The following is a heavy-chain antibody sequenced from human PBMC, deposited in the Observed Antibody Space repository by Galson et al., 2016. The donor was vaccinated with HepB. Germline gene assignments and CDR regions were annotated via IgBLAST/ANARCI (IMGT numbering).Heavy chain of an antibody. Sequence: SLRLSCAASGLSVSINYMSWVRQAPGKGLEWVSVIYSGGSTFYADSVKGRFTSFRTNSNNMLFLQMDSLRPADTADYYCAKRHEYCPPVGCSVDYWGQGTLVSVSS. V-gene: IGHV3-66*02. CDR3: AKRHEYCPPVGCSVDY. D-gene: IGHD2/OR15-2a*01. J-gene: IGHJ4*02. CDR1: GLSVSINY. CDR2: IYSGGST.